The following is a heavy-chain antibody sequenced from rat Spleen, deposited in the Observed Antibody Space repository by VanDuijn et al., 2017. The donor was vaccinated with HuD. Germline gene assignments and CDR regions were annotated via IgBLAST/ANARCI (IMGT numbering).Heavy chain of an antibody. Sequence: QVQLKESGPGLVQPSQTLSLTCTVSGLSLTSNGVSWIRQVPGKGLEWMGVIWTGGITAYNSLLKSRLSISRDISKSQVFLKMNSLQTEDTATYYCARDRGVTMMVPLMDAWGQGTSVTVSS. J-gene: IGHJ4*01. V-gene: IGHV2-47*01. CDR1: GLSLTSNG. CDR3: ARDRGVTMMVPLMDA. CDR2: IWTGGIT. D-gene: IGHD1-12*03.